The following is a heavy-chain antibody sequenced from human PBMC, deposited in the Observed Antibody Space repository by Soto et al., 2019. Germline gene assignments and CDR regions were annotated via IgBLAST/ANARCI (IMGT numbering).Heavy chain of an antibody. CDR1: GGTLSDYA. CDR2: IIPMFGAV. D-gene: IGHD3-10*01. CDR3: ARERGSGSYNKVGYYSFSVDV. J-gene: IGHJ6*02. V-gene: IGHV1-69*01. Sequence: QVQLVQSGAEVKKPGSSVKVSCKASGGTLSDYAISWVRQAPGQGLEWMGGIIPMFGAVNYAQRFQGRVTITADEATSTAYVELSSLRSEDTAVYYCARERGSGSYNKVGYYSFSVDVWGQGTTVTVS.